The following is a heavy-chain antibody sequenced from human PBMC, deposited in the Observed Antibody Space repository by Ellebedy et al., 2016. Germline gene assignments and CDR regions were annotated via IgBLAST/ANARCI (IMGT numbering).Heavy chain of an antibody. V-gene: IGHV3-23*01. CDR2: ISGSGGST. D-gene: IGHD2-15*01. CDR3: AKGSVECSGGSCYSRRYFDY. Sequence: GGSLRLSCAASGFTFSSYAMSWVRQAPGKGLEWVSAISGSGGSTYYAASVKGRFTISRDNSKNTLYLQMNSLRAEDTAVYYCAKGSVECSGGSCYSRRYFDYWGQGTLVTVSS. J-gene: IGHJ4*02. CDR1: GFTFSSYA.